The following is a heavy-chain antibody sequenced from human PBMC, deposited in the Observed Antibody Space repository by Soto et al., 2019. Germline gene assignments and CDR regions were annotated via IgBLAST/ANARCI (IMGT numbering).Heavy chain of an antibody. CDR1: GGPISSGDYY. J-gene: IGHJ2*01. Sequence: QVQLQESGPGLVKPSQTLSLTCTVSGGPISSGDYYWSWVRQHPGKGLEWIAYFDYSGRSFYNPSLEKRVNISADASTTQFSLMMNSVTAADTAVSYCATRGGYGGNSYWYFDLWGRGTLVTVSS. D-gene: IGHD4-17*01. CDR3: ATRGGYGGNSYWYFDL. V-gene: IGHV4-31*03. CDR2: FDYSGRS.